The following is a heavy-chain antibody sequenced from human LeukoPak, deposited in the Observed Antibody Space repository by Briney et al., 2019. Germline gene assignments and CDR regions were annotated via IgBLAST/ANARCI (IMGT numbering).Heavy chain of an antibody. D-gene: IGHD3-10*01. J-gene: IGHJ4*02. V-gene: IGHV4-34*01. Sequence: PSETLSLTCAVYGGSFSGYYWSWIRQPPGKGLEWIGEINHSGSTNYNPSLKSRVTISVDTSKNLFSLKLSSVTAADTAVYYCARGRATMVRGVIITYRTYYFDYWGQGTLVTVSS. CDR1: GGSFSGYY. CDR2: INHSGST. CDR3: ARGRATMVRGVIITYRTYYFDY.